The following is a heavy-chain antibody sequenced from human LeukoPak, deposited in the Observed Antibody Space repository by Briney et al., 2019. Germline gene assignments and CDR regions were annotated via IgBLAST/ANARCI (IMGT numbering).Heavy chain of an antibody. Sequence: GGSLRLSCAASGFTFSSYWMHCVRQAPGKGLVWVSRINIDGSSTSYADSVKGRFTISRDNAKNTLYLQMKSLRAEDTAVYYCARVRRDVVVPADAFDIWGQGTMVTVSS. J-gene: IGHJ3*02. D-gene: IGHD2-2*01. CDR3: ARVRRDVVVPADAFDI. CDR1: GFTFSSYW. V-gene: IGHV3-74*01. CDR2: INIDGSST.